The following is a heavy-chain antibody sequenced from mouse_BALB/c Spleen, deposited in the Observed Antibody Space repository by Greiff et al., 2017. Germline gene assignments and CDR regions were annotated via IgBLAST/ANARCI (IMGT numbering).Heavy chain of an antibody. V-gene: IGHV5-17*02. J-gene: IGHJ4*01. Sequence: EVKLVESGGGLVQPGGSRKLSCAASGFTFSSFGMHWVRQAPEKGLEWVAYISSGSSTIYYADTVKGRFTISRDTPKNTLFLQMTSLRSEDTAMYDYARRRGYDDYAMDYWGQGTSVTVSS. CDR1: GFTFSSFG. D-gene: IGHD2-2*01. CDR3: ARRRGYDDYAMDY. CDR2: ISSGSSTI.